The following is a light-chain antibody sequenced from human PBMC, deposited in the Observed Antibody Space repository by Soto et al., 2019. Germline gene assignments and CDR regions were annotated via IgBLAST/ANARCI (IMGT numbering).Light chain of an antibody. V-gene: IGKV1-5*01. Sequence: DIQMTQSPPTLSASVGDRVTITCRASQSIRHYLAWYQQMPGKAPKLLIDGASTLQSGVPSRFSGSGSGTEFTLTISSLQPDDFGTYFCQHHNSYSQTFGQGTKVDIK. CDR3: QHHNSYSQT. CDR1: QSIRHY. J-gene: IGKJ1*01. CDR2: GAS.